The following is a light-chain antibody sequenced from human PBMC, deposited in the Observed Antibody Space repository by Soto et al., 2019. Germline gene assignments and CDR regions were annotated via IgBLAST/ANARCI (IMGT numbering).Light chain of an antibody. CDR3: QVWDISSDKYL. Sequence: SYELTQPPSLSVAPGQTARITCGGNNIASKSVHWYQQRPGQAPVLVLYDDSNRPSGIPARFSGSNSVSTATLTISSVEAGDEADYFCQVWDISSDKYLFGAGTKVTVL. CDR1: NIASKS. CDR2: DDS. V-gene: IGLV3-21*02. J-gene: IGLJ1*01.